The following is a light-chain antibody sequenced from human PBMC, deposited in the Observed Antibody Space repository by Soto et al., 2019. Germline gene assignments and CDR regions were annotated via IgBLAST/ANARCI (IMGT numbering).Light chain of an antibody. CDR2: GAS. J-gene: IGKJ1*01. V-gene: IGKV3-20*01. CDR1: QSVSSNY. Sequence: ESVLTQSAGTLSLSPGDRATLSCRASQSVSSNYLAWYQQRPGQAPRLLIYGASSRAIGIPDRFSGSGSGTDFTLTISRLEPEDFAVYYCQEYGSSTGTSGQGTKVDIK. CDR3: QEYGSSTGT.